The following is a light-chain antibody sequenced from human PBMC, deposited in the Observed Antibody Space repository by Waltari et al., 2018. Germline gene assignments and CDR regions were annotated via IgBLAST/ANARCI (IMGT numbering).Light chain of an antibody. CDR2: FKSDSDR. CDR1: SGLHVGTYR. CDR3: MTWHNSAWV. Sequence: QAVLTQPSSLSASPGASASLTCTLHSGLHVGTYRIFWYQQKPGSPPQYLLMFKSDSDRHQGSGVPSRFSGSKDGSANAGTLLISGLQSEDEADYYCMTWHNSAWVFGGGTKLTVL. V-gene: IGLV5-45*02. J-gene: IGLJ3*02.